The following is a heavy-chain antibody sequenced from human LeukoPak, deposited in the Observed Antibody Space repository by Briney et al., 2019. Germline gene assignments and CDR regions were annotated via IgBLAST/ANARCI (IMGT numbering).Heavy chain of an antibody. CDR1: GYIFDIYA. V-gene: IGHV7-4-1*02. J-gene: IGHJ1*01. CDR3: ARDYTLALGTTTYFQH. D-gene: IGHD1-7*01. CDR2: ITTNTGNP. Sequence: ASVKVSCKAYGYIFDIYALIWVRQAPGQGLEFMGWITTNTGNPTYAQGFTGRFVFSLDTSVSTAYLQISSLKPEDTAVYYCARDYTLALGTTTYFQHWGQGTLVTVSS.